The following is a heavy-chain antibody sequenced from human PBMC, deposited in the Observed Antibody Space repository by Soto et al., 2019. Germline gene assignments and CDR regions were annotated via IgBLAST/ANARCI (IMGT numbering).Heavy chain of an antibody. CDR2: IYHSGST. D-gene: IGHD2-15*01. V-gene: IGHV4-30-2*01. Sequence: PSETLSLTCAVSGGSISSGGYSWSWIRQPPGKGLEWIGYIYHSGSTYYNPSLKSRVTISVDRSKNQFSLKLSSVTAADTAVYYCARALAAISLYYFDYWGQGILVTVSS. CDR3: ARALAAISLYYFDY. J-gene: IGHJ4*02. CDR1: GGSISSGGYS.